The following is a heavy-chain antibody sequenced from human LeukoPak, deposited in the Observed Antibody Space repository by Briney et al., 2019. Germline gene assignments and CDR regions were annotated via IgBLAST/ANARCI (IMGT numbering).Heavy chain of an antibody. V-gene: IGHV4-4*07. J-gene: IGHJ4*01. D-gene: IGHD6-13*01. CDR2: IYTSGST. CDR3: ARGDPGYGSTWLDF. CDR1: GGSISSYY. Sequence: SETLSLTCTVSGGSISSYYWSWIRQPAGKGLEWIGRIYTSGSTNYNPSLKSRVTISLDTSKKQFSLKLSSVTAADTAVYYCARGDPGYGSTWLDFRGHGALVTVSS.